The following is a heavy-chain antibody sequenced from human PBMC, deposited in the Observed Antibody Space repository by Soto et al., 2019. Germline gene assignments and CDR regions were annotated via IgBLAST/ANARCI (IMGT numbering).Heavy chain of an antibody. CDR3: VRRVSGNYDY. CDR1: GFTFSSYD. V-gene: IGHV3-64*01. CDR2: ISSNGGTT. D-gene: IGHD1-7*01. J-gene: IGHJ4*02. Sequence: EVQLAESGGGMVQPGGSLRLSCVASGFTFSSYDMHWVRQAPGKGLEYVSSISSNGGTTYYGNSVKGRFTISRDKSKNTLYLQMGSPRAEYLAVYYCVRRVSGNYDYWGQGTLVTVSS.